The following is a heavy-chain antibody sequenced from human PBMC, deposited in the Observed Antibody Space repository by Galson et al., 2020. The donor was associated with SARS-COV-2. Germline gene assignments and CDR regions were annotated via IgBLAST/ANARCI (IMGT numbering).Heavy chain of an antibody. CDR1: GVSISSYY. CDR2: IYYSGST. D-gene: IGHD3-22*01. CDR3: ARESYDSSGYYLAYFDY. Sequence: SETLSLTCTVSGVSISSYYWSWIRQPPGKGLEWIGYIYYSGSTNYNPSLKSRVTISVDTSKNQFSLKLSSVTAADTAVYYCARESYDSSGYYLAYFDYWGQGTLLTVSS. J-gene: IGHJ4*02. V-gene: IGHV4-59*01.